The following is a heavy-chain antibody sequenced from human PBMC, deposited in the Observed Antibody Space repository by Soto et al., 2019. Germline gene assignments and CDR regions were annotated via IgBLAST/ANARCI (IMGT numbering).Heavy chain of an antibody. CDR3: ARRGPGTYFDY. V-gene: IGHV3-23*01. D-gene: IGHD6-13*01. Sequence: PGGSLRLSXAASGFTFSSYAMSWVRQAPGKGLEWVSVISGSGDSTYYADSVKGRFTISRDNSKNTLYLQMNSLRAEDTAVYYCARRGPGTYFDYWGQGTLVTVSS. J-gene: IGHJ4*02. CDR2: ISGSGDST. CDR1: GFTFSSYA.